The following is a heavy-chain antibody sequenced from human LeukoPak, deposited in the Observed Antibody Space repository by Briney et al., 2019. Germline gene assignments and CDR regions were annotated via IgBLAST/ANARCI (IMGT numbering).Heavy chain of an antibody. CDR2: IWYDGSNK. V-gene: IGHV3-33*01. Sequence: GRSLRLSCAASGFTFSSYGMHWVRQAPGKGLEWVAFIWYDGSNKYYADSVKGRFTISRDNSKNTLYLQMNSLRAEDTAVYYCARANPGTVDYWGQGTLVTVSS. CDR1: GFTFSSYG. J-gene: IGHJ4*02. D-gene: IGHD1/OR15-1a*01. CDR3: ARANPGTVDY.